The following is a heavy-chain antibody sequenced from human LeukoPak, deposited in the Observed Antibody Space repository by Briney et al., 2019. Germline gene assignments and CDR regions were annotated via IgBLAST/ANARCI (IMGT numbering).Heavy chain of an antibody. CDR1: GFTFSGSA. Sequence: GGSLKLSCAASGFTFSGSAMLWVRQASGKGLEWVGRIRSKANTYATAYAAPVKGRFIISRDDSKNTAYLQMNSLKTEDTAVYYCTRSRIAVAGEGGYYYYYYMDVWGKGTTVTVSS. J-gene: IGHJ6*03. D-gene: IGHD6-19*01. CDR3: TRSRIAVAGEGGYYYYYYMDV. CDR2: IRSKANTYAT. V-gene: IGHV3-73*01.